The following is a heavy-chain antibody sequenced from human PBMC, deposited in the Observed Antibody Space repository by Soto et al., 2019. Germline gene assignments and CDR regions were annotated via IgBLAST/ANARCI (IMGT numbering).Heavy chain of an antibody. D-gene: IGHD3-10*01. V-gene: IGHV3-7*03. J-gene: IGHJ4*02. CDR3: ARDWGGLGY. Sequence: GGSLRLSCAASGFTFDGYAMTWVRQAPGKGPEWVANIIKDGSEKSYVDSVKGRFAISRDNAKNSLYLEMNSLRVEDTAVYYCARDWGGLGYWGQGTLVTVSS. CDR2: IIKDGSEK. CDR1: GFTFDGYA.